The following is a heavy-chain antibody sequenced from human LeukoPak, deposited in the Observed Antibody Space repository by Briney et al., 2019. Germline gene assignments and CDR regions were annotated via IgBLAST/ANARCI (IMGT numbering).Heavy chain of an antibody. CDR3: AREGMDTAMVFDY. J-gene: IGHJ4*02. D-gene: IGHD5-18*01. CDR1: GGTFSSYA. Sequence: SVKVSCKASGGTFSSYAISWVRQAPGQGLEWMGGIIPIFGTANYAQKFQGRVTITADKSTSTAYMELSSLRSEDTAVYYCAREGMDTAMVFDYWGQGTLVTVSS. CDR2: IIPIFGTA. V-gene: IGHV1-69*06.